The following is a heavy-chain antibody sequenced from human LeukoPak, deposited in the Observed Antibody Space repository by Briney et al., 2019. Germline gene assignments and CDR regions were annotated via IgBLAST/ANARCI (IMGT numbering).Heavy chain of an antibody. J-gene: IGHJ4*02. CDR3: AREVRTGIGATDY. V-gene: IGHV1-46*01. CDR1: GYSFSNYH. Sequence: ASVKVSCKTSGYSFSNYHVHWVRQAPGQGLEWVGIMAPRDDGATYAQKFQGRVTMTRDTSTSTLYIDPNSLRPEDTAVYYCAREVRTGIGATDYWGQGTLVTVSS. D-gene: IGHD1-26*01. CDR2: MAPRDDGA.